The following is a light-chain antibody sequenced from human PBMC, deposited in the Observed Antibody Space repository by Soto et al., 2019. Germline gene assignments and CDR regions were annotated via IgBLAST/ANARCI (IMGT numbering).Light chain of an antibody. Sequence: QSVLTQPASVSGSPGQSITISCTGTSSDVGRYNYVSWYQQHPGKAPKIMIYDVSNRPSGVSNRFSGSKSGNTASLTISGLQADDEADYYCSSYTSTNTLLFGGGTKLTVL. V-gene: IGLV2-14*03. CDR3: SSYTSTNTLL. CDR2: DVS. J-gene: IGLJ2*01. CDR1: SSDVGRYNY.